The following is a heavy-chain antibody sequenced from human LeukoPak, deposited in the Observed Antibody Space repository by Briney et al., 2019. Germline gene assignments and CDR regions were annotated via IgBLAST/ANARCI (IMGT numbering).Heavy chain of an antibody. CDR1: GFTFXSXX. CDR2: XXXDGSNK. Sequence: ASGFTFXSXXXXXXRXXXXKXXXXXXXXXXDGSNKYYADSVKGRFTISRDNSKNTLYLQMNSLRAEDTAVYYCAKDPTPYCSSTSCYLHYFDYWGQGTLVTVSS. J-gene: IGHJ4*02. CDR3: AKDPTPYCSSTSCYLHYFDY. D-gene: IGHD2-2*01. V-gene: IGHV3-30*01.